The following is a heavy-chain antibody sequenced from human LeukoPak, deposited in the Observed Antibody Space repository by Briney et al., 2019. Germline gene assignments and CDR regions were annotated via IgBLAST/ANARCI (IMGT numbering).Heavy chain of an antibody. Sequence: PGASLTLSCQASGSWFRASGMHWVRQAPGMGPEWVAGISDDGRFENYADSVRGLISVSRDNSKKTLFLYLDSLRPEDTAVYFCAGELDRHDAFDLWGQGTKVTVSS. V-gene: IGHV3-30*01. D-gene: IGHD3-16*02. CDR2: ISDDGRFE. CDR1: GSWFRASG. J-gene: IGHJ3*01. CDR3: AGELDRHDAFDL.